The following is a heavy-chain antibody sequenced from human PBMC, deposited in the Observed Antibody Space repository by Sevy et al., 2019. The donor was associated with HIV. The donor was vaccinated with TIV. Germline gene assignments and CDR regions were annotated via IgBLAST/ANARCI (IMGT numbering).Heavy chain of an antibody. CDR1: GFTLSDYY. V-gene: IGHV3-11*01. D-gene: IGHD4-17*01. CDR2: ISGSGDAI. CDR3: ARDHVKDGDLGDYYYFAMDV. Sequence: GGSLRLSCAGSGFTLSDYYMSWIRQAPGKGLQWISYISGSGDAIYYADSVKGRFTISRDNAKNSVDLQMNSLGAEDTAVYYCARDHVKDGDLGDYYYFAMDVWGQGTTVTVSS. J-gene: IGHJ6*02.